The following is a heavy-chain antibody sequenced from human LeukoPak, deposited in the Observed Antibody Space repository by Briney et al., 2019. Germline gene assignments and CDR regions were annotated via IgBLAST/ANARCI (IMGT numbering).Heavy chain of an antibody. CDR2: INWNGRSI. J-gene: IGHJ5*02. CDR3: ARDGRHHYGSGSYYLDWFDP. V-gene: IGHV3-20*01. D-gene: IGHD3-10*01. Sequence: GGSLRLSCAASGFIFDDYGMSWVRQVPGKGLEWVSGINWNGRSIGYADSVKGRFTISRDNAKKSLYLQMNNLRAEDTAFYHCARDGRHHYGSGSYYLDWFDPWGQGTLVTVSS. CDR1: GFIFDDYG.